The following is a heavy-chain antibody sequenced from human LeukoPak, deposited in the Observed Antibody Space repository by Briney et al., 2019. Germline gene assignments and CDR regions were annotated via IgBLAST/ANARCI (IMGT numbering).Heavy chain of an antibody. CDR1: GFTFSSYG. Sequence: GGSLRLSCAASGFTFSSYGMHWVRQAPGKGLEWVSSISSSSSYIYYADSVKGRFTISRDNAKNSLYLQMNSLRAEDTAVYYCAREVMITFGGVIRGYYFDYWGQGTLVTVSS. D-gene: IGHD3-16*01. J-gene: IGHJ4*02. CDR3: AREVMITFGGVIRGYYFDY. CDR2: ISSSSSYI. V-gene: IGHV3-21*01.